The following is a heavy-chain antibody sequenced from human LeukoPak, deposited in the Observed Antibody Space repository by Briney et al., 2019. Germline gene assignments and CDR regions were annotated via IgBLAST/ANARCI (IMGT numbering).Heavy chain of an antibody. D-gene: IGHD6-19*01. Sequence: SGGSLRLSCAASGFTFSSYAMHWVRQAPDKGLEWVAVISYEGSNKYYADSVKGRFTISRDNSKNTLYLQMNSLRPEDTAVYYCARDKYSSAWYNIFDYWGQGILVTVSS. CDR2: ISYEGSNK. CDR1: GFTFSSYA. J-gene: IGHJ4*02. CDR3: ARDKYSSAWYNIFDY. V-gene: IGHV3-30*04.